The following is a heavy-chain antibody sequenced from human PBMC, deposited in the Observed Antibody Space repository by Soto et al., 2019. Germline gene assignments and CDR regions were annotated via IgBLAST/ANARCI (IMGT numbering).Heavy chain of an antibody. Sequence: GGSLRLSCAASGFTFDDYTMHWVRQAPGKGLEWVSLISWDGGSTYYADSVKGRFTISRDNSKNSLYLQMNSLRTEDTALYYCAKARGRAARRGFDYYYYGMDVWGQGTTVTVSS. CDR3: AKARGRAARRGFDYYYYGMDV. J-gene: IGHJ6*02. V-gene: IGHV3-43*01. CDR2: ISWDGGST. D-gene: IGHD6-6*01. CDR1: GFTFDDYT.